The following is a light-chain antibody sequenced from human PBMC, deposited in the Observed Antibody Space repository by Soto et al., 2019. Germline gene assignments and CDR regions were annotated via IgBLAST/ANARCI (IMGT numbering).Light chain of an antibody. V-gene: IGKV3-15*01. CDR3: QQYYNWPLT. CDR1: QSVSNN. J-gene: IGKJ1*01. CDR2: GAS. Sequence: EIVMTHSPATLSVSPWDIATLSCRASQSVSNNLAWYHQKPGQAPRVLIYGASIRATGVPARFSGSGSGTEFTLTISSLQSEDFALFYCQQYYNWPLTFGQGTKVDIK.